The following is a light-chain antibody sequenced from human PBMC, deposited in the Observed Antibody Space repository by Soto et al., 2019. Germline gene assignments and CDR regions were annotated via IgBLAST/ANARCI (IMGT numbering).Light chain of an antibody. CDR3: QQYNSWPIT. Sequence: IVLTQSPGTLSLSPGERATLSCRASQSVGSDYLAWYQQKPGQPPRLLIYGASIRATGIPDRFTGSGSGTDFTLTISRLEPEDFALYYCQQYNSWPITFGQGTRLEIK. V-gene: IGKV3-20*01. J-gene: IGKJ5*01. CDR2: GAS. CDR1: QSVGSDY.